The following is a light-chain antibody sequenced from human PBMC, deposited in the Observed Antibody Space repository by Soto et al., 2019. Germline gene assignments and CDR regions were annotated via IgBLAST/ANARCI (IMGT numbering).Light chain of an antibody. V-gene: IGLV2-14*01. CDR1: SSDVGGYNY. CDR3: SSYTTSTTYV. Sequence: QSVLTQPASVSGSRGQSITISCTGTSSDVGGYNYVSWYQQHPVKAPKLLIYEVSSRPSGASDRFSGSKSGNTASLTISWLQAEDEADYYCSSYTTSTTYVFGTGTKVTVL. J-gene: IGLJ1*01. CDR2: EVS.